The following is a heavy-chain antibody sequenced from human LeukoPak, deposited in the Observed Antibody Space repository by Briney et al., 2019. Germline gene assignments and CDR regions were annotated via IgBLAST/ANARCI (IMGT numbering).Heavy chain of an antibody. D-gene: IGHD4-17*01. V-gene: IGHV1-18*01. CDR1: GYTFTSYG. Sequence: ASVKVSCKASGYTFTSYGISWVRQAPGQGLDWMGWISAYNGNTNYAQKLQGRVTMTTDTSTSTAYMELRSLRSDDTAVYYCARGVYGDYGPGTNWFDPWGQGTLVTVSS. J-gene: IGHJ5*02. CDR2: ISAYNGNT. CDR3: ARGVYGDYGPGTNWFDP.